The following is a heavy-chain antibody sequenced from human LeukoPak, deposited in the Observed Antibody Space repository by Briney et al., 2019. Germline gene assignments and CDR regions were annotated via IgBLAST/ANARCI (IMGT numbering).Heavy chain of an antibody. CDR2: IYYSGST. CDR1: GGSINSYY. V-gene: IGHV4-59*01. CDR3: ARGYGDYEYYYYGMDV. Sequence: SETLSLTCTVSGGSINSYYWSWIRQPPGKGREGMGYIYYSGSTNYNPSLKSRVTISVDTSKNQSSLKLSSVTAADTAVYYCARGYGDYEYYYYGMDVWGQGTTVTVSS. D-gene: IGHD4-17*01. J-gene: IGHJ6*02.